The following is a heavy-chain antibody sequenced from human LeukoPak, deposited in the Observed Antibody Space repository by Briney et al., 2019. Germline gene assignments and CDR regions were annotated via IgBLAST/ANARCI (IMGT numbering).Heavy chain of an antibody. CDR2: IYYSGST. J-gene: IGHJ4*02. V-gene: IGHV4-59*01. Sequence: PSETLSLTCTVPGDSTRGYYGSSIRQRPRKGVEWIGYIYYSGSTNYNPSLKSRVTISVDASKNQFSLKLSSVTAADTAVYYCASSDSSGYPTAGFDYWGQGTLVTVSS. CDR3: ASSDSSGYPTAGFDY. CDR1: GDSTRGYY. D-gene: IGHD3-22*01.